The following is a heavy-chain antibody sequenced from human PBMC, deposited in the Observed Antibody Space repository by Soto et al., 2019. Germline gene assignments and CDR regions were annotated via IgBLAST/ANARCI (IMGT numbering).Heavy chain of an antibody. Sequence: ASVKVSCKASGYTFTGYYMHWVRQAPGQGLEWMGWINPNSGGTNCAQKFQGRVTMTRDTSISTAYMELSRLRSDDTAVYYCAREGGGFCSGGSCYYYGMDVWGQGTTVTVSS. CDR3: AREGGGFCSGGSCYYYGMDV. CDR1: GYTFTGYY. CDR2: INPNSGGT. J-gene: IGHJ6*02. D-gene: IGHD2-15*01. V-gene: IGHV1-2*02.